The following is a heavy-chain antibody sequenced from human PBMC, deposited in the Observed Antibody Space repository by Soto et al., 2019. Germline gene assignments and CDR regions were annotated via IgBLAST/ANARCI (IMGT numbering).Heavy chain of an antibody. CDR3: ARDNGDYDILTGSYYFDY. CDR2: IYYSGST. V-gene: IGHV4-31*03. Sequence: LSLTCTVSGGSISSGGYYWSWIRQHPGKGLEWIGYIYYSGSTYYNPSLKSRVTISVDTSKNQFSLKLSSVTAADTAVYYCARDNGDYDILTGSYYFDYWGQGTLVTVSS. CDR1: GGSISSGGYY. J-gene: IGHJ4*02. D-gene: IGHD3-9*01.